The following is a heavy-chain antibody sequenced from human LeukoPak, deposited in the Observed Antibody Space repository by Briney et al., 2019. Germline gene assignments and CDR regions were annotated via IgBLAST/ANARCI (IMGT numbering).Heavy chain of an antibody. V-gene: IGHV4-39*07. CDR2: IYYSGTT. D-gene: IGHD2-21*01. J-gene: IGHJ6*03. Sequence: SETLSLTCTVSGGSINSSSYYWGWIRQPPGKGLEWIATIYYSGTTYYNPSLKSRVTISVDTSKNQFSLKLSSVTAADTAVYYCARVPCGGDCYSNYYYYYMDVWGKGTTVTVSS. CDR1: GGSINSSSYY. CDR3: ARVPCGGDCYSNYYYYYMDV.